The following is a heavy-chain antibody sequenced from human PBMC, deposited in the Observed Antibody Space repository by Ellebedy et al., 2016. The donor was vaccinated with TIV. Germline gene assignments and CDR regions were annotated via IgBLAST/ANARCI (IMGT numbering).Heavy chain of an antibody. CDR2: ISGSGGRT. V-gene: IGHV3-23*01. D-gene: IGHD2-2*01. J-gene: IGHJ4*02. Sequence: GESLKISCAASGFTFSSYAMSWVRQAPGKGLEWVSTISGSGGRTYYADSVEGRFTVSRDNSKKTLYLQMNSLRIEDTAVYYCAKGRGGGSASSTPRYYFDYWGLGTLVTVSS. CDR1: GFTFSSYA. CDR3: AKGRGGGSASSTPRYYFDY.